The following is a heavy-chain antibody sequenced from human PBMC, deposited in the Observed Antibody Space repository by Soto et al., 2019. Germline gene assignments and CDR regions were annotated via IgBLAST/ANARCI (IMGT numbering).Heavy chain of an antibody. J-gene: IGHJ4*02. CDR3: AREPFYYGDSEPHFDY. CDR1: GGTFSSYN. Sequence: QVQLVQSGAEVKKPGSSVKVSCKASGGTFSSYNISWVRQAPGQGLEWMGRIIHILGIANYAQKFQGRVTNTADKSTSTEYMELSSLRSEDTAVYYCAREPFYYGDSEPHFDYWGQGPLVTVSS. V-gene: IGHV1-69*08. D-gene: IGHD4-17*01. CDR2: IIHILGIA.